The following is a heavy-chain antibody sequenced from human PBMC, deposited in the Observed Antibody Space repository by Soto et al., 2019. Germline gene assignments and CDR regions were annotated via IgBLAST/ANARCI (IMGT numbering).Heavy chain of an antibody. CDR1: GYSFVTFW. V-gene: IGHV5-10-1*01. D-gene: IGHD2-15*01. J-gene: IGHJ6*02. Sequence: GESLKLSCRGSGYSFVTFWITWVRPIPGKGMEWMGRIDPADSYARYSPSFEGHVTMSVDRSINTASLQWSSLKASDSGMYYCEKHVEDFYFGLDACGQGAPVTVSS. CDR2: IDPADSYA. CDR3: EKHVEDFYFGLDA.